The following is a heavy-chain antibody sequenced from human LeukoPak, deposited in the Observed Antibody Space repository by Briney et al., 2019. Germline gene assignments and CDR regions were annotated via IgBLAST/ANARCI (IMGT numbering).Heavy chain of an antibody. V-gene: IGHV5-51*01. Sequence: GESLKISCKGSGYSFTSYWIGWVRQMPGKGLEWMGLIYPGDSDTRYSPSFQGQVTISADKSISTAYLQWSSLKASDTAMYYCARREGYYYDSSGYYDYWGQGTLVTVSS. CDR2: IYPGDSDT. D-gene: IGHD3-22*01. CDR1: GYSFTSYW. CDR3: ARREGYYYDSSGYYDY. J-gene: IGHJ4*02.